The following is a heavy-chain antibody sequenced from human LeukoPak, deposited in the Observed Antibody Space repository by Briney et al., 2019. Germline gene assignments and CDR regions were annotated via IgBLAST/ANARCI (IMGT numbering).Heavy chain of an antibody. V-gene: IGHV3-7*05. CDR3: AREGDYGGYEDY. CDR2: MKQDGSEK. CDR1: GFTFSGYW. D-gene: IGHD4-17*01. J-gene: IGHJ4*02. Sequence: GGSLRLSCAASGFTFSGYWMSWVRQGPGKGLEWVANMKQDGSEKYYVYSVKGRFTISRDNAKNSLYLQMNSLRADDTAVYYCAREGDYGGYEDYWGQGTLVTVSS.